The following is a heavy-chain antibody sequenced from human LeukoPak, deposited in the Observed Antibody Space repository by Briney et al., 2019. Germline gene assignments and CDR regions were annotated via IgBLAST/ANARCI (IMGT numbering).Heavy chain of an antibody. CDR1: GFTFSSYS. J-gene: IGHJ6*02. CDR3: ASLGGWPTNYYYGMDV. CDR2: ISSSSSSTI. V-gene: IGHV3-48*04. D-gene: IGHD6-19*01. Sequence: GGSLRLSCAASGFTFSSYSMNWVRQAPGKGLEWVSYISSSSSSTIYYADSVKGRFTISRDNAKNSLYLQMNSLRAEDTAVYYCASLGGWPTNYYYGMDVWGQGTTVTVSS.